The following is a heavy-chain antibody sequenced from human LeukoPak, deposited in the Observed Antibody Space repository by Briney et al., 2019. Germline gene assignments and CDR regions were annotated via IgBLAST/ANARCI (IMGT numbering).Heavy chain of an antibody. CDR2: IYSGGST. CDR3: ARDRSGSPQSVYYGMDV. V-gene: IGHV3-53*01. D-gene: IGHD6-19*01. Sequence: PGGSLRLSCAASGFTVSSNYMSWVRQAPGKGLEWVSVIYSGGSTYYADSVKGRFTISRDNSKNTLYLQMNSLRAEDTAVYYCARDRSGSPQSVYYGMDVWGQGTTVTVSS. CDR1: GFTVSSNY. J-gene: IGHJ6*02.